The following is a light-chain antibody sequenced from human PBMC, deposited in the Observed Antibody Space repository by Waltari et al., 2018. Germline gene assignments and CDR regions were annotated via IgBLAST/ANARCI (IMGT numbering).Light chain of an antibody. Sequence: ETVMTQSPATLSVSPGERVTLSCRASQSVSRDLAWYHQKPGQAPRLLIYGASTRATDIPARFSGRGSGTEFTLTVSSLQSEDFGVYYCQQYNKWPPITFGQGTRLEI. CDR2: GAS. V-gene: IGKV3-15*01. CDR1: QSVSRD. CDR3: QQYNKWPPIT. J-gene: IGKJ5*01.